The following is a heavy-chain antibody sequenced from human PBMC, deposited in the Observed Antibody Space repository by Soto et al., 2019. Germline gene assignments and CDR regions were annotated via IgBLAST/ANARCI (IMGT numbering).Heavy chain of an antibody. CDR2: ISAYNGNT. J-gene: IGHJ4*02. D-gene: IGHD6-19*01. CDR3: ARDAIAVAGYYFDY. Sequence: ASVKVSCKASGYTFTSYGIIWVRQAPGQGLEWMGWISAYNGNTNYAQKLQGRVTMTTDTSTSTAYMELRSLRSDDTAVYYCARDAIAVAGYYFDYWGQGTLVTVSS. CDR1: GYTFTSYG. V-gene: IGHV1-18*01.